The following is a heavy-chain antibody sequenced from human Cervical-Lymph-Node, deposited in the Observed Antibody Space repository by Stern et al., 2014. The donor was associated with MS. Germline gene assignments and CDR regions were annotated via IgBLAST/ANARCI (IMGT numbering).Heavy chain of an antibody. J-gene: IGHJ4*02. V-gene: IGHV2-70*01. Sequence: QVTLRESGPALVKPTQTLTLTCTFSGLSLSTSGMCVSWIRQPPGKALEWLALIDWDDDKYYSTSLKARLTISKDTSKNQVVLTMTNMDPVDTATYYCARIVAVAGTFDYWGQGTLVTVSS. CDR1: GLSLSTSGMC. CDR2: IDWDDDK. CDR3: ARIVAVAGTFDY. D-gene: IGHD6-19*01.